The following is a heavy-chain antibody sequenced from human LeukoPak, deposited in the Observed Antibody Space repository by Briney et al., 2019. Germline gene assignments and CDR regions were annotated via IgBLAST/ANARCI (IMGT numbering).Heavy chain of an antibody. CDR3: ARDCGGGSCYGPYDAFDI. CDR1: GFTFSRYW. J-gene: IGHJ3*02. V-gene: IGHV3-74*01. Sequence: GGSLRLSCAASGFTFSRYWMHWVRQAPGRGLVWVSRINEDGRRTNYADSVKGRFTISRDNAKNSLYLQMNSLRAEDTAVYYCARDCGGGSCYGPYDAFDIWGQGTMVTVSS. D-gene: IGHD2-15*01. CDR2: INEDGRRT.